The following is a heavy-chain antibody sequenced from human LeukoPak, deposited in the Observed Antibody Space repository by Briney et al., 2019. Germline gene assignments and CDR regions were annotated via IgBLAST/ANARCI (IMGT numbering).Heavy chain of an antibody. V-gene: IGHV4-30-2*01. CDR2: IYHSGST. J-gene: IGHJ3*02. CDR1: GGSISSGGYY. CDR3: ARRGSSWSQVAFDI. D-gene: IGHD6-13*01. Sequence: SETLSLTCTVSGGSISSGGYYWSWIRQPPGKGLEWIGYIYHSGSTYYNPSLKSRVTISVDRSKNQFSLKLSSVTAADTAVYYCARRGSSWSQVAFDIWGQGTMVTVSS.